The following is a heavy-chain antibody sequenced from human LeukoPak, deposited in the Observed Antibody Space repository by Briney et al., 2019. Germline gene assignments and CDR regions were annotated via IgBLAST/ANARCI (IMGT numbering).Heavy chain of an antibody. D-gene: IGHD3-16*02. V-gene: IGHV1-8*01. CDR3: TRSMITFGGVIVANDGDAFDI. CDR2: MNPNSGNT. CDR1: GYTFTSYD. J-gene: IGHJ3*02. Sequence: ASVKVFCKASGYTFTSYDINWVRQATGQGLEWMGWMNPNSGNTGYAQKFQGRVTMTRKTSISTAYMELSSLRSEDTAVYYCTRSMITFGGVIVANDGDAFDIWGQGTMVTVSS.